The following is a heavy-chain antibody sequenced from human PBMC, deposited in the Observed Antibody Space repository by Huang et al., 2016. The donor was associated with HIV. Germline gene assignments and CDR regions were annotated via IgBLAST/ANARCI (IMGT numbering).Heavy chain of an antibody. CDR3: AREIMISFGGPFDP. CDR2: INHRGTT. Sequence: QVQLHQWGAGLLKPSETLSLTCAVYGGSFSSYYWNWIRQSPGKGLEWIVQINHRGTTTYTPSLKGRGTMSVDTSKNQFSLKLNAVTAADTAVYYCAREIMISFGGPFDPWGQGTLVTVSS. V-gene: IGHV4-34*01. J-gene: IGHJ5*02. D-gene: IGHD3-16*01. CDR1: GGSFSSYY.